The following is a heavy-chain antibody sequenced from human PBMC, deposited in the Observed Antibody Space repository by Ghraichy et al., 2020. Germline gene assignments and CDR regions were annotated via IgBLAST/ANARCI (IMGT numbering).Heavy chain of an antibody. CDR3: AKEAVTGTYNRFDS. V-gene: IGHV3-48*02. D-gene: IGHD6-19*01. J-gene: IGHJ5*01. CDR1: GFTFSSYT. Sequence: GGSLRLSCVASGFTFSSYTMNWVRQAPGKGLEWVSYININGSTIYYADSVKGRFTISRDNAKNSLYLQMNSLGDEDTAVYFCAKEAVTGTYNRFDSWGQGTLVTVAS. CDR2: ININGSTI.